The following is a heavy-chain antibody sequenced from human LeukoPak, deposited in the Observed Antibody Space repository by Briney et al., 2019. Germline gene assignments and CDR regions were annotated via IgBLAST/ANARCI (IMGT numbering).Heavy chain of an antibody. CDR3: ARENVLAVAGTNYYYGMDV. D-gene: IGHD6-19*01. J-gene: IGHJ6*02. V-gene: IGHV3-13*01. CDR2: IGTAGDT. CDR1: GLTFSNYD. Sequence: GGSLRLSCAAYGLTFSNYDMHWVRQASGKGLEWVSTIGTAGDTYYTASAEGRFTISREDAKNSLYLQMNSLRGGDTAVYYCARENVLAVAGTNYYYGMDVWGQGTTITVSS.